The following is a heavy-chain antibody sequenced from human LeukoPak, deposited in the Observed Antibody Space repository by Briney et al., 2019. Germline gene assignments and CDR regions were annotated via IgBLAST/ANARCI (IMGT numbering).Heavy chain of an antibody. J-gene: IGHJ3*02. CDR3: ARVHYRLTLAALDRCDAFDI. D-gene: IGHD6-13*01. CDR1: GGSFSGYY. Sequence: SETLSLTCAVYGGSFSGYYWSWIRQPPGKGLEWIGEINHSGSTNYNPSLKSRVTISVDTSKNQFSLKLSSVTAADTAVYYCARVHYRLTLAALDRCDAFDIWGQGTMVTVSS. CDR2: INHSGST. V-gene: IGHV4-34*01.